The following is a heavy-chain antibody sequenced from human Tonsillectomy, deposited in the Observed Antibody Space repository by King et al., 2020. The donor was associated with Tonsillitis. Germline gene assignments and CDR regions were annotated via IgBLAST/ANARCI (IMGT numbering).Heavy chain of an antibody. D-gene: IGHD3/OR15-3a*01. CDR2: ISYSGGT. J-gene: IGHJ4*02. Sequence: VQLQESGPGLVKPSQTLSLTCTVSGASISKGDYYWSWIRQHPGKGLEWIGYISYSGGTYYDPSLQSRVTMSVDTSKNQFSLKLSSVAAADSAVYYCASYAYTFWTSIGWGQGTLVTVSS. V-gene: IGHV4-31*03. CDR3: ASYAYTFWTSIG. CDR1: GASISKGDYY.